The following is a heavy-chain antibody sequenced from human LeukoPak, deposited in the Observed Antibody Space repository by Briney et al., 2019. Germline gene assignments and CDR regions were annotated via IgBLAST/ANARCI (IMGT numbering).Heavy chain of an antibody. J-gene: IGHJ4*02. CDR2: IYTSGST. Sequence: KPSETLSLTCIVSGGFISNYYWSWIRQPAGKGLEWIGGIYTSGSTDYNPSLKSRVTMSVDMSKNQFSLKLSSVTAADTAVYYCARGCIGASCYTYSFDYWGQGTLVTVSS. V-gene: IGHV4-4*07. CDR3: ARGCIGASCYTYSFDY. D-gene: IGHD2-15*01. CDR1: GGFISNYY.